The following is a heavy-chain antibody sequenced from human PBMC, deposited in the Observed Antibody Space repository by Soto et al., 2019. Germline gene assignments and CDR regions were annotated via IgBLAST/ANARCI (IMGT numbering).Heavy chain of an antibody. CDR3: ARSMRTNKQVDAGRVSTNSGMDV. Sequence: GASVKVSCKASGYTFTGYYMHWVRQAPGQGLEWMGWINPNSGGTNYAQTFQGRVTMTRDTSISTAYMELSSLRSDDTAVYYCARSMRTNKQVDAGRVSTNSGMDVWGQGTTVTVSS. D-gene: IGHD3-10*01. J-gene: IGHJ6*02. V-gene: IGHV1-2*02. CDR1: GYTFTGYY. CDR2: INPNSGGT.